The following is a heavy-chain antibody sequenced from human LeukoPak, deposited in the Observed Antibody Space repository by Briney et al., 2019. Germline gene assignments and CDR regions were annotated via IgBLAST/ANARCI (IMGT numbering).Heavy chain of an antibody. D-gene: IGHD2-2*02. Sequence: SETLSLTCTVSGGSISSGGYYWSWIRQPPGKGLEWIGYIYHSGSTYYNPSLKSRVTISVDRSKNQFSLKLSSVTAADTAVYYCARAPHCSSTSCYRGSYYYYMDVWGKGTTVTVSS. CDR3: ARAPHCSSTSCYRGSYYYYMDV. CDR1: GGSISSGGYY. CDR2: IYHSGST. V-gene: IGHV4-30-2*01. J-gene: IGHJ6*03.